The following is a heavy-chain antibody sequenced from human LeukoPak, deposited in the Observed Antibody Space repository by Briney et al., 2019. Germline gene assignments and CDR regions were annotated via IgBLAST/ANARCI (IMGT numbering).Heavy chain of an antibody. V-gene: IGHV4-34*01. CDR1: GGSFSGYY. CDR3: ARFEGDSSGYSKY. J-gene: IGHJ4*02. D-gene: IGHD3-22*01. Sequence: KPTETLSLTRAVYGGSFSGYYWSWIRQPPGKGLELIGSINHSGSTNYNPSLKSRVTISADTSKNQFSLKLSSVTAADTAVYYCARFEGDSSGYSKYWGQGTLVTVSS. CDR2: INHSGST.